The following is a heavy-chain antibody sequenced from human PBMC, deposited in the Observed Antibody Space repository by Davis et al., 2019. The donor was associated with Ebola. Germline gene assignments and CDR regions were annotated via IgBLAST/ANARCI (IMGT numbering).Heavy chain of an antibody. J-gene: IGHJ4*02. D-gene: IGHD6-6*01. V-gene: IGHV1-2*02. CDR3: ARDPGFGEQLVLSKGGIDY. CDR2: LNPNSGGT. Sequence: ASVTVSCKASGYTFTGYYMHWVRQAPGQGLEWMGWLNPNSGGTNYAQKFQGRVTMTRDTSISTAYMELSRLRSDDTAVYYCARDPGFGEQLVLSKGGIDYWGQGTLVTVSS. CDR1: GYTFTGYY.